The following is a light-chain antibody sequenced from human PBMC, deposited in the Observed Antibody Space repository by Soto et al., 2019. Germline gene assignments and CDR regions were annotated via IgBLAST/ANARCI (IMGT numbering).Light chain of an antibody. J-gene: IGLJ2*01. CDR3: ATWDDSLSAHVV. CDR2: RNS. V-gene: IGLV1-47*01. CDR1: SSNIGRNY. Sequence: QSVLTQPPSASGTPGQRVTISCSGSSSNIGRNYVYWYQQLPGTAPKLLMSRNSERPSGVPDRFSGSKSGTSASLAISGLRSEDEADYYCATWDDSLSAHVVFGGGTKLTVL.